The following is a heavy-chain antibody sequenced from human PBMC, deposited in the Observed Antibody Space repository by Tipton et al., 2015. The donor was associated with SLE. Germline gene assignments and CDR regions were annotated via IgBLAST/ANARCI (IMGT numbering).Heavy chain of an antibody. CDR1: GYTFTIYY. D-gene: IGHD6-19*01. CDR2: INPSGGST. CDR3: AHAVANYYYGMDV. V-gene: IGHV1-46*01. J-gene: IGHJ6*02. Sequence: QSGAEVKKPGASVKVSCKASGYTFTIYYMHWVRQAPGQGLEWMGIINPSGGSTTYAQKFQGRVTMTRDTSTSTVYMQLSSLKSEDTAVYYCAHAVANYYYGMDVWGQGTTVSVSS.